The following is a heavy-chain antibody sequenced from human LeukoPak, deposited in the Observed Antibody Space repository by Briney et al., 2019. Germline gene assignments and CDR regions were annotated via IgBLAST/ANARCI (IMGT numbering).Heavy chain of an antibody. J-gene: IGHJ4*02. CDR1: GFAFSSFW. V-gene: IGHV3-74*01. D-gene: IGHD5-18*01. CDR3: ATQNSFVHDY. CDR2: IDTDGRTT. Sequence: GGSLRLSCAASGFAFSSFWMHWVRQPPGKGLVWVSRIDTDGRTTTYADSVKDRFTISRDNARNTVYLQINSLRAEDTAVYYCATQNSFVHDYWGQGILVTVSS.